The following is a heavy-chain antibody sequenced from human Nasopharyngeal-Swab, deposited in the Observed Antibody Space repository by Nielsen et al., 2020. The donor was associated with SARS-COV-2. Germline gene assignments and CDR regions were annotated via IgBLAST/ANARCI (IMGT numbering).Heavy chain of an antibody. CDR2: ISSNGGST. CDR3: ARDPGWGGDGAFDI. D-gene: IGHD3-10*01. V-gene: IGHV3-64*01. Sequence: VRQAPGKGLEYVSAISSNGGSTYYANSVKGRFTISRDNSKNTLYLQMGSLRAEDMAVYYCARDPGWGGDGAFDIWGQGTMVTVS. J-gene: IGHJ3*02.